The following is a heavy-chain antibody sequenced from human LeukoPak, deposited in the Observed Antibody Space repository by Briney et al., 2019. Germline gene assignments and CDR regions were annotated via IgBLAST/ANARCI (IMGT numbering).Heavy chain of an antibody. CDR1: GYTITGYF. D-gene: IGHD2/OR15-2a*01. J-gene: IGHJ4*02. CDR2: INPNSGGT. V-gene: IGHV1-2*02. Sequence: ASVKDSCKASGYTITGYFMHWMRQAPGQGPEWMGWINPNSGGTNYAQKFQGRVIMTRDTSISTAYMELSRLRSDDTAVYYCARVSEYYYFDYWGQGTLVTVSS. CDR3: ARVSEYYYFDY.